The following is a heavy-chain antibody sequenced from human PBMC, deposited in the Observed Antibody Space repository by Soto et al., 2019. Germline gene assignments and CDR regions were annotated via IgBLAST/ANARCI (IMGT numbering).Heavy chain of an antibody. V-gene: IGHV3-21*01. J-gene: IGHJ4*02. Sequence: GGSLRLSCVASGFTFNTHTMNWVRQAPGRRLEWVSSISSTGGSIFHADSVKGRFAISRDNPRNSVFLQMNSLRAEDTAVYYCATSFDWSLYFGGGVYNCGQGTQVTGSS. CDR3: ATSFDWSLYFGGGVYN. D-gene: IGHD3-9*01. CDR2: ISSTGGSI. CDR1: GFTFNTHT.